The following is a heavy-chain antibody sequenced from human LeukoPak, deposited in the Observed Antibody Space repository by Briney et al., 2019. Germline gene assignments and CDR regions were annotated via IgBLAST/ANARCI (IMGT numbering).Heavy chain of an antibody. CDR3: ARGTTVPNFDY. D-gene: IGHD4-17*01. Sequence: SETLSLTCTVSGGSISSGGYYWSWIRQHPGKGLEWIGYIYYSGSTYYNPSLESRVTISVDTSKNQFSLKLSSVTAADTAVYYCARGTTVPNFDYWGQGTLVTVSS. V-gene: IGHV4-31*03. CDR2: IYYSGST. CDR1: GGSISSGGYY. J-gene: IGHJ4*02.